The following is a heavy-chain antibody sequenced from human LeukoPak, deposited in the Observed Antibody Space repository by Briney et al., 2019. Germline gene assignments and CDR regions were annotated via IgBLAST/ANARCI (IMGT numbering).Heavy chain of an antibody. CDR2: IHYSETT. Sequence: SETLSLTCTVSGGSISSSNYYWGWIRQPPGKGLEWIASIHYSETTYYNPSLKSRVTISVDTSKNHFSLRLSSVTAADTAVYYCARGPTYQPIDYWGQGTLVTVSS. CDR3: ARGPTYQPIDY. CDR1: GGSISSSNYY. J-gene: IGHJ4*02. D-gene: IGHD2-2*01. V-gene: IGHV4-39*02.